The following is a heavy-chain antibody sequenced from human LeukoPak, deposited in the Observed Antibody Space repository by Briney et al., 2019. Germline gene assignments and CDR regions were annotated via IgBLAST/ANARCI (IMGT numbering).Heavy chain of an antibody. CDR3: ASANGGDYGGPLYYYYGMDV. J-gene: IGHJ6*02. CDR2: INHSGST. CDR1: GGSISSGGYY. D-gene: IGHD4-17*01. Sequence: PSETLSLTCTVSGGSISSGGYYWSWIRQPPGKGLEWIGEINHSGSTNYNPSLKSRVTISVDTSKNQFSLKLSSVTAADTAVYYCASANGGDYGGPLYYYYGMDVWGQGTTVTVSS. V-gene: IGHV4-39*07.